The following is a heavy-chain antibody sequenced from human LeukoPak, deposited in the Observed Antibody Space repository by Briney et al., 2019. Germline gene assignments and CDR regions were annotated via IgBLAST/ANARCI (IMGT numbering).Heavy chain of an antibody. J-gene: IGHJ4*02. CDR3: TTLEGVVVAATGDY. CDR1: GFTFSSYS. Sequence: PGGSLRLSCAASGFTFSSYSMNWVRQAPGRGLEWVSYISSISTTIYYTDSVQGRFTISRVNAKNSLYLQMNSLKTEDTAVYYCTTLEGVVVAATGDYWGQGTLVTVSS. D-gene: IGHD2-15*01. CDR2: ISSISTTI. V-gene: IGHV3-48*04.